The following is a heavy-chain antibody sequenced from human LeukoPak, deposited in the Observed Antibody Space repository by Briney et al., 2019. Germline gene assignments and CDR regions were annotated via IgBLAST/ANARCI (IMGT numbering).Heavy chain of an antibody. J-gene: IGHJ4*02. Sequence: GGSLRLSCAASGFTFSSYAMSWVRQAPGQGLEWVSAINASGGSTDYADCLKGRFTISRHNSKNTLYLQMNSLRAEDTAVYYCAKDKLAYCSGGSCYYFDYWGQGTLVTVSS. V-gene: IGHV3-23*01. CDR2: INASGGST. CDR1: GFTFSSYA. CDR3: AKDKLAYCSGGSCYYFDY. D-gene: IGHD2-15*01.